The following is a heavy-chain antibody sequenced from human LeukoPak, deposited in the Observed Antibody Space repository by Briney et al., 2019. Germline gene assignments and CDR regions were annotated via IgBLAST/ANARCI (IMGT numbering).Heavy chain of an antibody. J-gene: IGHJ5*02. CDR3: AKGITKVRGVSNWFEP. Sequence: ASVKVSCKASGYTFTSYDISWVRQAPGQGLEWMGWISAYNGNTNYAQKLQGRVTMTTDTSTSTAYMELRSLRSDDTAVYYCAKGITKVRGVSNWFEPWGQGTLVTVSS. CDR1: GYTFTSYD. D-gene: IGHD3-10*01. V-gene: IGHV1-18*01. CDR2: ISAYNGNT.